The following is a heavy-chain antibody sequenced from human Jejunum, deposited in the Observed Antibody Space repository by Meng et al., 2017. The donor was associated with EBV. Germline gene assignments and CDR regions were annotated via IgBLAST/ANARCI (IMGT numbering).Heavy chain of an antibody. Sequence: EVPLGEPGGGFVPPGDCLRLFCAGSGFTLSSYGMHWVRPAPGKGLVWVSRINSDGSKKNYADSVKGRFTISRDIAKNTLYLQLNSLRADDTAVYSCVRGPPPDPWGPGTLVTVSS. CDR2: INSDGSKK. CDR3: VRGPPPDP. CDR1: GFTLSSYG. J-gene: IGHJ5*02. V-gene: IGHV3-74*01.